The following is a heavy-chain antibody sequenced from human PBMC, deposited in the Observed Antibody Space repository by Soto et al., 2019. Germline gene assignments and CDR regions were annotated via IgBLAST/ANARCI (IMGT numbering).Heavy chain of an antibody. J-gene: IGHJ6*02. CDR3: ARVVVVVAATLDYYYYGMDV. D-gene: IGHD2-15*01. CDR2: INHSGST. Sequence: PPGKGLEWIGEINHSGSTNYNPSLKSRVTISVDTSKNQFSLKLSSVTAADTAVYYCARVVVVVAATLDYYYYGMDVWGQGTTVTVSS. V-gene: IGHV4-34*01.